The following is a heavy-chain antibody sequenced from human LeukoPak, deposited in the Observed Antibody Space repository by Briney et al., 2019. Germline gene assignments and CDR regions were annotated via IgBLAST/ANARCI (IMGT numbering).Heavy chain of an antibody. CDR3: ARSRITMVRGVSPKRYFDY. J-gene: IGHJ4*02. V-gene: IGHV4-34*01. Sequence: SETLSLTCAVYGGSFSGYYWSWIRQPPGKGLEWIGEINHSGSTNYNPSLKSRVTISVDTSKSQFSLKLSSVTAADTAVYYCARSRITMVRGVSPKRYFDYWGQGTLVTVSS. CDR2: INHSGST. CDR1: GGSFSGYY. D-gene: IGHD3-10*01.